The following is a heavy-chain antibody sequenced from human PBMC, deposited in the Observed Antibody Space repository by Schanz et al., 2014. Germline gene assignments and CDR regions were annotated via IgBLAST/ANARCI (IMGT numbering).Heavy chain of an antibody. CDR1: GFAFSSYG. D-gene: IGHD2-15*01. Sequence: QLVGSGGGLIQPGGSLRLSCTASGFAFSSYGMHWVRQAPGKGLEWVSDISSGSSYANYADSVKGRFTISRDNAKISLYLQMNSLRAEDTAVYYCAKARRKSNCSGGRCFHYSYYGMDVWGQGTTVTVSS. CDR3: AKARRKSNCSGGRCFHYSYYGMDV. CDR2: ISSGSSYA. V-gene: IGHV3-48*04. J-gene: IGHJ6*02.